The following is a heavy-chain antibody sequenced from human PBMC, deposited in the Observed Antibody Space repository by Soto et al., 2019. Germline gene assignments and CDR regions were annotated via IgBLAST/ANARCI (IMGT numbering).Heavy chain of an antibody. V-gene: IGHV3-23*01. CDR3: AKDLKRIVVVIWDY. D-gene: IGHD3-22*01. Sequence: EVQLLESGGGLVQPGGSLRLSCAASGFTFGSYAMSWVRQAPGKGLEWVSAISGSGGSTYYADSVKGRFTISRDNSKNTLYLQMNSLRAEDTAVYYCAKDLKRIVVVIWDYWGQGTLVTVSS. CDR2: ISGSGGST. CDR1: GFTFGSYA. J-gene: IGHJ4*02.